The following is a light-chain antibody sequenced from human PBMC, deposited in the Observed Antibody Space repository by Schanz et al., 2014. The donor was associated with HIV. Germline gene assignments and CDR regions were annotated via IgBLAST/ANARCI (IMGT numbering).Light chain of an antibody. CDR3: QQRSKWPQT. J-gene: IGKJ1*01. CDR2: AAS. V-gene: IGKV3D-20*02. Sequence: EIVLTQSPGTLSLSPGERATLSCRASESVSSSLLAWYQQTPGQAPRLLIFAASSRATGIPARFSGSGSGTDFTLTISSLEPEDFAVYYCQQRSKWPQTFGQGTKVEI. CDR1: ESVSSSL.